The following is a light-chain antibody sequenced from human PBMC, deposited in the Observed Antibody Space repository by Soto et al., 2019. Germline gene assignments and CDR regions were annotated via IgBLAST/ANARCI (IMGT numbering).Light chain of an antibody. CDR3: SSYTTNNAHV. CDR2: EIF. CDR1: TNDIGAFDY. J-gene: IGLJ2*01. V-gene: IGLV2-14*01. Sequence: QSALTQPASVSAPPGQSISISCTGTTNDIGAFDYVSWYQQHPGKAPKLIIYEIFNRPSGVSHRFSGSKSGNSASLTISGLQAEDEADYYCSSYTTNNAHVFGGGTK.